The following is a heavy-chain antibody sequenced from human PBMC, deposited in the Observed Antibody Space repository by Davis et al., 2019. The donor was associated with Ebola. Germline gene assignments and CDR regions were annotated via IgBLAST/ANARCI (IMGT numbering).Heavy chain of an antibody. CDR2: IKSKTDGGTT. J-gene: IGHJ4*02. CDR1: GFTFNKAW. Sequence: GESLKISCAASGFTFNKAWMNWVRQAPGKGLEWVGRIKSKTDGGTTDYAAPVKGRFTISRDDSKNTLYLQMNSLKTEDTAVYYCTGATTVTGDYWGQGTLVTVSS. V-gene: IGHV3-15*01. D-gene: IGHD4-11*01. CDR3: TGATTVTGDY.